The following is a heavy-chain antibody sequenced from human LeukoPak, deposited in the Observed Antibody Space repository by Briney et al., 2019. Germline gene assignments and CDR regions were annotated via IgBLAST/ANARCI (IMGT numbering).Heavy chain of an antibody. CDR3: ARDRDGYNFWEV. CDR2: INPNSGGT. CDR1: AYTFTGYY. D-gene: IGHD5-24*01. J-gene: IGHJ4*02. V-gene: IGHV1-2*02. Sequence: ASVKVSCKASAYTFTGYYMHWVRQAPGQGLEWMGWINPNSGGTNYAQKFQGRVTITADKSTSTAYMELSSLRSEDTAVYYCARDRDGYNFWEVWGQGTLVTVSS.